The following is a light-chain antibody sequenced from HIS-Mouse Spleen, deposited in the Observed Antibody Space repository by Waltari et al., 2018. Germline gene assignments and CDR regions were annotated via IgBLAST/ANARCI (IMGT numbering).Light chain of an antibody. CDR1: QSVSSN. J-gene: IGKJ1*01. CDR2: GAS. Sequence: EIVMTQSPATLSVSPGERATLSCRASQSVSSNLHWYQQKPGQAPRLLIYGASTRATGIPARFSGRGSGTEFTLTISSLQSEDFAVYYCQQYNNWPWTFGQGTKVEIK. CDR3: QQYNNWPWT. V-gene: IGKV3-15*01.